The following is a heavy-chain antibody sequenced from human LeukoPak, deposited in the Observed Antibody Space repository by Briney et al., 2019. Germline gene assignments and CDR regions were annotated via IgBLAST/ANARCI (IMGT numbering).Heavy chain of an antibody. V-gene: IGHV3-30-3*02. CDR3: AKDGGTGWHVINYSFDY. D-gene: IGHD1-1*01. CDR1: GLTFSSQT. J-gene: IGHJ4*02. Sequence: GGSLRLSCEVSGLTFSSQTMHWLRQAPGKGLEWVAVISQDGNIKKKADSVEGRFTISRDNSKNTLYLQMNNLRTEDTAVYYCAKDGGTGWHVINYSFDYWGQGTLVTVSS. CDR2: ISQDGNIK.